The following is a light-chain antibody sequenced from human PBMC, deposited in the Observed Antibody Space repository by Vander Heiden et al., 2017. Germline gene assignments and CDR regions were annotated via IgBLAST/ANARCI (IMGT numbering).Light chain of an antibody. CDR1: QSVSSY. J-gene: IGKJ1*01. CDR2: DAS. Sequence: EIVLTQSPATLSLSPGERATLSCRASQSVSSYLALYQQKPGQAPRLLIYDASNRATGIPARFSGSGSGTDFTLTISSLEPEDFAVYYCQQRSNWPRTFGQGTKVEIK. CDR3: QQRSNWPRT. V-gene: IGKV3-11*01.